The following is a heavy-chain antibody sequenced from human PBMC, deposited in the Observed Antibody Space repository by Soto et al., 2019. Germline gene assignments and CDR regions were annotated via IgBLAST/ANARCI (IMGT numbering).Heavy chain of an antibody. V-gene: IGHV1-18*01. CDR1: GGTFSSYA. CDR3: AREEDYYYGMDV. Sequence: GASVKVSCKASGGTFSSYAISWVRQAPGQGLEWMGWIRPDNGNANYAQKLQGRVTMTRDTSTSTAYMELRSLRLDDTAVYYCAREEDYYYGMDVWGQGTTVTVSS. J-gene: IGHJ6*02. CDR2: IRPDNGNA.